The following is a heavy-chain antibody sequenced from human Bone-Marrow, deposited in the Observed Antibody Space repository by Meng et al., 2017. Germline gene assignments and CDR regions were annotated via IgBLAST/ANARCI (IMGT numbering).Heavy chain of an antibody. CDR2: IKQDGSEK. V-gene: IGHV3-7*01. D-gene: IGHD3-22*01. Sequence: GESLKISCAASGFTFSSYWMSWVRQAPGKGLEWVANIKQDGSEKYYVDSVKGRFTISRDNAKNSLYLQMNSLRAEDTAVYYCARGEYDSSGYTDHAFDIWGQGTMVTVSS. CDR1: GFTFSSYW. J-gene: IGHJ3*02. CDR3: ARGEYDSSGYTDHAFDI.